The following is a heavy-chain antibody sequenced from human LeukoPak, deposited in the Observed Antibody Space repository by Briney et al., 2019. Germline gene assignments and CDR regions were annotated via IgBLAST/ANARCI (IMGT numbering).Heavy chain of an antibody. Sequence: SETLSLTCTVSGGSISSYYWSWIRQPPGKGLEWIGYIYYSGSTNYNPSLKSRVTISVDTSKNQFSLKLSSVTAADTAVYYCARRQTYFDYWGQGTLVTVSS. CDR1: GGSISSYY. V-gene: IGHV4-59*08. CDR2: IYYSGST. CDR3: ARRQTYFDY. J-gene: IGHJ4*02.